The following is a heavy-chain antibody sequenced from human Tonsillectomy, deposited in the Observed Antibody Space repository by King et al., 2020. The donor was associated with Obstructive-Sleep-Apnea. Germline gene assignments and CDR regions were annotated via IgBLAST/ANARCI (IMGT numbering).Heavy chain of an antibody. CDR3: AREGVNTYGGDGIVY. J-gene: IGHJ4*02. Sequence: VQLVESGGGLVEPGGSLRLSCVASGFAFSRYHMSWVRQAPGKGLEWVSTITGPVGSTYYPDSVKGRFSIYRDNSSNTVYLQMNSLRAEDTAVYYCAREGVNTYGGDGIVYWGQGTQVSVSS. V-gene: IGHV3-23*04. CDR1: GFAFSRYH. CDR2: ITGPVGST. D-gene: IGHD3-16*01.